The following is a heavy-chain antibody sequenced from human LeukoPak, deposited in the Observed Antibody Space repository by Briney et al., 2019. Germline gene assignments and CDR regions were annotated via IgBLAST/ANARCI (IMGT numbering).Heavy chain of an antibody. V-gene: IGHV1-46*01. Sequence: ASVTVSCMASGYTFTSYYMHWVRQAPGRGLEWMGIINPSGGSTSYAQKFQGRVTMTRDTSTSTVYMELSSLRSEDTAVYYCARGGGWNGGYFDYWGQGTLVTVSS. CDR2: INPSGGST. D-gene: IGHD1-1*01. CDR3: ARGGGWNGGYFDY. CDR1: GYTFTSYY. J-gene: IGHJ4*02.